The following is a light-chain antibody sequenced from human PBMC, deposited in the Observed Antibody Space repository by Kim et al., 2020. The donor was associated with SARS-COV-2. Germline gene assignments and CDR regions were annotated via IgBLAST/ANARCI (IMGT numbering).Light chain of an antibody. CDR2: WAS. Sequence: DIVMTQSPDSLAVSLGKRATINCKSSQSVLYSSNNKNYLAWYQQKAGQPPKVLIYWASTRESGVPDRFSGSGSGTDFTLTISSLQAEDVAVYYCQQYYSTPTFGQGTKLEI. CDR3: QQYYSTPT. CDR1: QSVLYSSNNKNY. J-gene: IGKJ2*01. V-gene: IGKV4-1*01.